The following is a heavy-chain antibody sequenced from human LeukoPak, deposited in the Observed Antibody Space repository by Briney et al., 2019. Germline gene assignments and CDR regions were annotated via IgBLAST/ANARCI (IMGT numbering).Heavy chain of an antibody. V-gene: IGHV3-30*18. D-gene: IGHD2-15*01. J-gene: IGHJ3*02. CDR1: GFTFSSYG. CDR2: ISYDGSNK. Sequence: PGGSLRLSCAASGFTFSSYGMHWVRQAPGKGLEWVAVISYDGSNKYYADSVKGRFTISRDNSKNTLYLQMNSLRAEDTAVYYCAKLAVVVADAFDIWGQGTTVTVSS. CDR3: AKLAVVVADAFDI.